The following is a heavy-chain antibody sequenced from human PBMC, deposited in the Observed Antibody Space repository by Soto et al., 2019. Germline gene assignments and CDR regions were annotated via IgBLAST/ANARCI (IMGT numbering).Heavy chain of an antibody. CDR3: AVRDSSSWYNWFDP. V-gene: IGHV4-4*02. CDR2: IYHSGST. CDR1: SGSISSSNW. Sequence: SETLSLTCAVSSGSISSSNWWSWVRQPPGKGLEWIGEIYHSGSTNYNPSLKSRVTISVDKSKNQFSLKLSSVTAADTAVYYCAVRDSSSWYNWFDPWGQGTLVTVSS. D-gene: IGHD6-13*01. J-gene: IGHJ5*02.